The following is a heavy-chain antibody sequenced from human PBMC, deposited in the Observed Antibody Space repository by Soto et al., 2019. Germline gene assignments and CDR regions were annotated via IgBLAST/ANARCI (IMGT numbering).Heavy chain of an antibody. CDR1: GFTFSSYA. CDR3: ARASNGWYYDY. D-gene: IGHD6-19*01. CDR2: ISYDGSNK. V-gene: IGHV3-30-3*01. J-gene: IGHJ4*02. Sequence: QVQLVESGGGVVQPGRSLRLSCAASGFTFSSYAMHWVRQAPGKGLEWVAVISYDGSNKYYADSVKGRFTISRDNSKNTLYLQMNSLRAKDTAVYYCARASNGWYYDYWGQGTLVTVSS.